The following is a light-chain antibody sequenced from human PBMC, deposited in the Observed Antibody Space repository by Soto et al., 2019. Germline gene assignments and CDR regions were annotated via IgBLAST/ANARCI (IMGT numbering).Light chain of an antibody. CDR2: DTT. J-gene: IGKJ2*01. Sequence: DIQMTQSPTSLAASVGDRVTITCQASQDLTNYLNWYQQKPGEAPKLLIYDTTTLEEGVPTRFSGGGSGTAFTFTINGLQPEDAAIYFCQQYVNLPYTFGQGTKLGIK. CDR1: QDLTNY. CDR3: QQYVNLPYT. V-gene: IGKV1-33*01.